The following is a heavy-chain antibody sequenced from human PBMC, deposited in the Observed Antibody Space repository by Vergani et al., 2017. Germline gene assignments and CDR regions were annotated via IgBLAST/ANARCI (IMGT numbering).Heavy chain of an antibody. V-gene: IGHV4-61*02. Sequence: QVQLQESGPGLVKPSQTLSLIRTVSGDSIDSVSHYWTWIRQPAGKGLEWIGRIYASGNTNYNPPLRSRVIMSVDTSKNQISLKLTSVTAADTSVYYCARVFSPSAFWYLDLWGRGTLVTVSS. CDR2: IYASGNT. J-gene: IGHJ2*01. CDR3: ARVFSPSAFWYLDL. D-gene: IGHD2/OR15-2a*01. CDR1: GDSIDSVSHY.